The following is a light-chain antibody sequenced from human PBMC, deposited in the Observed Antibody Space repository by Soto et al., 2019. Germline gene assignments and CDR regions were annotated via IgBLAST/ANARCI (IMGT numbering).Light chain of an antibody. J-gene: IGKJ5*01. Sequence: EIVLTQSPGTLSLSPGERATLSCRASQSISSSYLAWYQQKPGQAPGLLIYGASRRATGIPDRFIGSGSGTDFTLTISRLEPEDFALYYCQQYGGSPITFGLGTRLEIK. CDR2: GAS. CDR3: QQYGGSPIT. CDR1: QSISSSY. V-gene: IGKV3-20*01.